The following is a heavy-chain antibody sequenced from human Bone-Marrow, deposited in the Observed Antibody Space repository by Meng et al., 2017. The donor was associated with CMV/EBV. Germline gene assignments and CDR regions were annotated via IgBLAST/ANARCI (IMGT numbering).Heavy chain of an antibody. J-gene: IGHJ3*02. D-gene: IGHD6-25*01. Sequence: ETLSFTCAASGFTFSSYDMHWVRQATGKGLEWVSAIGTAGDTYYPGSVKGRFTISRENAKNSLYLQMNSLRAGDTAVYYCARSGLSASYAFDIWGQGTMVTVSS. CDR2: IGTAGDT. CDR3: ARSGLSASYAFDI. V-gene: IGHV3-13*01. CDR1: GFTFSSYD.